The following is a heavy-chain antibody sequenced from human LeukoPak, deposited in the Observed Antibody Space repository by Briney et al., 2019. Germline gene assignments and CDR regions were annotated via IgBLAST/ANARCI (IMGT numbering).Heavy chain of an antibody. CDR2: VYYSGLT. D-gene: IGHD3-10*01. V-gene: IGHV4-39*07. CDR3: ARVAYGSGSRLIDC. Sequence: SETLSLTCTVSGGSINSTNYNWGWTRQPPRRGPEWLASVYYSGLTYYNSSLKSRVSISVDTSKNQFSLKLTSVTAADTAVYYCARVAYGSGSRLIDCWGQGTLVTISS. CDR1: GGSINSTNYN. J-gene: IGHJ4*02.